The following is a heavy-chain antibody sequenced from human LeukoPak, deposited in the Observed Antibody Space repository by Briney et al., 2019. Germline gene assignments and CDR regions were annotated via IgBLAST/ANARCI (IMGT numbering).Heavy chain of an antibody. CDR3: ARAYSPPWISASYAFDV. CDR2: ISSSSSTI. V-gene: IGHV3-48*04. Sequence: GGSLRLSCAASGFTFSSYSMNWVRQAPGKGLEWVSYISSSSSTIYYADSLKGRFTISRDSDKSSLYLQMNSLKTEDTAVYFCARAYSPPWISASYAFDVWGQGTMVTVSS. D-gene: IGHD2-15*01. CDR1: GFTFSSYS. J-gene: IGHJ3*01.